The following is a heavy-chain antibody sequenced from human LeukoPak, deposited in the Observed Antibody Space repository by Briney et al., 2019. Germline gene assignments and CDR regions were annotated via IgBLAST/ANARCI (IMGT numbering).Heavy chain of an antibody. CDR3: ASENFWSGYMDY. V-gene: IGHV4-59*01. CDR1: GGSISSYY. D-gene: IGHD3-3*01. CDR2: IYYSGST. J-gene: IGHJ4*02. Sequence: SETLSLTCTVSGGSISSYYWSWIRQPPGKGLEWIGYIYYSGSTNYNPSLKSRVTISVDTSKNQFSLKLSSVTAADTAVYYCASENFWSGYMDYWGQGTPVTVSS.